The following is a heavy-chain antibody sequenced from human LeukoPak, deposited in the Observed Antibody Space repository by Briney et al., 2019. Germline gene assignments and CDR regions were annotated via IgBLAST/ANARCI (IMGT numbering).Heavy chain of an antibody. Sequence: GGSLRLSCAASGFTFSDYYMSWVRQAPGKGLEWVSVIYTDGNTYYANSVKGRFTISRDNSKNTLYLQMNSLRAEDTAVYYCATETWDLWGRGTLVTVSS. CDR2: IYTDGNT. V-gene: IGHV3-53*01. CDR3: ATETWDL. J-gene: IGHJ2*01. CDR1: GFTFSDYY.